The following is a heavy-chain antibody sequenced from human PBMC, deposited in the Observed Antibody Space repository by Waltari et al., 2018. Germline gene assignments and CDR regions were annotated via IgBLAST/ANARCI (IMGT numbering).Heavy chain of an antibody. D-gene: IGHD5-12*01. J-gene: IGHJ3*02. V-gene: IGHV2-5*02. CDR2: IYWDDDK. CDR1: GFSLSTSGVG. Sequence: QITLKESGPTLVKPTQTLTLTCTFSGFSLSTSGVGVGWIRPPPGKALEWLALIYWDDDKRYSPSLKSRLTITKDTSKNQVVLTMTNMDPVDTATYYCAHTGTSGYPSVDAFDIWGQGTMVTVSS. CDR3: AHTGTSGYPSVDAFDI.